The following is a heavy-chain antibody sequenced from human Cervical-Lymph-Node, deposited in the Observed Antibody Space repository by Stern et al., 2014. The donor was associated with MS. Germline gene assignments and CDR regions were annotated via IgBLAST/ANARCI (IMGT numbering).Heavy chain of an antibody. D-gene: IGHD3-3*01. CDR2: IYTDYMT. CDR1: GFTVSNNY. Sequence: EVHLVESGGGLIQPGGSLRLSCAAPGFTVSNNYMSWVRQAPGTGLEWVSLIYTDYMTYNAGPVKSRFTSSRDSSKNKLFLQMNSLRAEDTAVYSCARAIFGVNTAAMAPDAFDTWGQGTMVTVSS. CDR3: ARAIFGVNTAAMAPDAFDT. V-gene: IGHV3-53*01. J-gene: IGHJ3*02.